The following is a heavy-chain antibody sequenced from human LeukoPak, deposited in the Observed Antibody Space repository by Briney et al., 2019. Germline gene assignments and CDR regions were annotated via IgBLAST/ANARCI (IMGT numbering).Heavy chain of an antibody. V-gene: IGHV3-7*01. Sequence: GGSLRLSCAASGFTFSGRWMSWVRQAPGKGLEWVANIKPDGSEKNYVDSVKGRFIISRDNAKRLLYLQMSSLRVEDTAVYYCARDPSAGSESWGQGTLVTVSS. CDR2: IKPDGSEK. D-gene: IGHD6-25*01. J-gene: IGHJ4*02. CDR3: ARDPSAGSES. CDR1: GFTFSGRW.